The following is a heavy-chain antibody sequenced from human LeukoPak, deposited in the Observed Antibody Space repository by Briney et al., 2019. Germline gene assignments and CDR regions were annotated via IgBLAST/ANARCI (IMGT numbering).Heavy chain of an antibody. CDR1: GFIFNNYA. V-gene: IGHV3-23*01. CDR2: ISGTGVTA. Sequence: GGTLRLSCAASGFIFNNYAMSWVRKAPGKGLDLVSSISGTGVTAYYADSVKGRFAISRDNSKNTLYLQMSSLRAEDTALYCCAKDQRFGDLDDYRGQGTLVTV. J-gene: IGHJ4*02. D-gene: IGHD3-10*01. CDR3: AKDQRFGDLDDY.